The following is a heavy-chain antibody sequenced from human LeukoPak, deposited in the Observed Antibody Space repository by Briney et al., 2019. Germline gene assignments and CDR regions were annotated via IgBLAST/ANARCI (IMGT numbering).Heavy chain of an antibody. CDR1: GFTFSSYS. V-gene: IGHV3-20*04. Sequence: GGSLRLSCAASGFTFSSYSMNWVRQAPGKGLEWVSGINWNGGSTGYADSVKGRFTISRDNAKNSLYLQMNSLRAEDTALYYCATVNYYDSSGYYYSIDYWGQGTLVTVSS. CDR2: INWNGGST. CDR3: ATVNYYDSSGYYYSIDY. D-gene: IGHD3-22*01. J-gene: IGHJ4*02.